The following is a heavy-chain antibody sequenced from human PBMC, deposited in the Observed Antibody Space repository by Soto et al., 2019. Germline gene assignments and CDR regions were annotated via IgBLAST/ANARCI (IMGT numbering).Heavy chain of an antibody. Sequence: PSETLSLTCTVSVGSISSSSYYLGWILQPPGKGLEWIGSIYYSGSTYYNPSLKSRVTISVDTPKNQFSLKLSSVTAADTAVYYGARQGGWYARRFEYWGQGTMVTLSS. D-gene: IGHD6-19*01. J-gene: IGHJ4*02. V-gene: IGHV4-39*01. CDR2: IYYSGST. CDR3: ARQGGWYARRFEY. CDR1: VGSISSSSYY.